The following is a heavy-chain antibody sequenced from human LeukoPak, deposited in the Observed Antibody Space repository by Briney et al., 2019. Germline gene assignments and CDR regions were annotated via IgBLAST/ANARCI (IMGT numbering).Heavy chain of an antibody. V-gene: IGHV4-34*01. CDR1: GGSFSGYY. CDR3: ARRGIRGYSYGTNLLYYYYYMDV. J-gene: IGHJ6*03. Sequence: SETLSLTCAVYGGSFSGYYWSWIRQPPGKGLEWIGEINHSGSTNYNPSLKSRVTISEDTSKNQFSLKLSSVTAADTAVYYCARRGIRGYSYGTNLLYYYYYMDVWGKGTTVTISS. D-gene: IGHD5-18*01. CDR2: INHSGST.